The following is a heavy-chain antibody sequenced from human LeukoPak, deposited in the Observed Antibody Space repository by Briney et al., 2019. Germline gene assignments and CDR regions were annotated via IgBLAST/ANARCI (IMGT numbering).Heavy chain of an antibody. V-gene: IGHV4-4*07. CDR2: IYTSGST. Sequence: SETLSLTCTVSGGSISSYYWSWIRQPAGKGLEWIGRIYTSGSTNYNPSLKSRVTMSVDTSKNQFSLKLSSVTAADTAVYYCARDVGRVRGVIPYYNRFDPWGQGTLVTVSS. J-gene: IGHJ5*02. CDR1: GGSISSYY. CDR3: ARDVGRVRGVIPYYNRFDP. D-gene: IGHD3-10*01.